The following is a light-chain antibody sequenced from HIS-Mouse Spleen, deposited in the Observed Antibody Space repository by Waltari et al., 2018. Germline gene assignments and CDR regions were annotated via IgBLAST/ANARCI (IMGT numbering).Light chain of an antibody. CDR1: NMGSKS. CDR3: KVWDRSSGWV. CDR2: DDS. Sequence: SYVLTQPPSVSVAPGQTARITCGGNNMGSKSVHWYQQKPGQAPVLVVYDDSDRPPGTTERFSGCYSGNPAGLTNSRREAGDEADYYGKVWDRSSGWVCGTGTKVTVL. V-gene: IGLV3-21*02. J-gene: IGLJ1*01.